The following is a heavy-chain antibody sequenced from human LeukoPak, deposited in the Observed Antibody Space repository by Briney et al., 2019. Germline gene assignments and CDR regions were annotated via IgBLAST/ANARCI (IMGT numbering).Heavy chain of an antibody. D-gene: IGHD1-26*01. CDR2: ISYDGSNK. CDR3: ARDHRYSGSYYVY. Sequence: GGSLRLSCAASGFTFSSYAMHWVRQAPGKGLEWVAVISYDGSNKYYADSVKGRFTISRDNSKNTLYLQMNSLRAEDTAVYYCARDHRYSGSYYVYWGQGTTVTVSS. CDR1: GFTFSSYA. J-gene: IGHJ6*02. V-gene: IGHV3-30*04.